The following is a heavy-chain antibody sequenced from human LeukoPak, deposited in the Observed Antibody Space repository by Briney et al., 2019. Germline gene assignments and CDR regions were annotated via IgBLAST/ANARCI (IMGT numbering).Heavy chain of an antibody. CDR1: GGSFNGYY. CDR2: INHSGST. D-gene: IGHD3-10*01. V-gene: IGHV4-34*01. CDR3: ASLYPRGY. J-gene: IGHJ4*02. Sequence: PSETLSLTCAVYGGSFNGYYWSWIRQPPGKGLEWIGEINHSGSTNYNPSLKSRVTISVDTSKNQFSLKLSSVTAADTAVYYCASLYPRGYWGQGPLVTVSS.